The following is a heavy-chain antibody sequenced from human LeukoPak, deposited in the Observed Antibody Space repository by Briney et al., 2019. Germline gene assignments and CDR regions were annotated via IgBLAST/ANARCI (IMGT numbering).Heavy chain of an antibody. V-gene: IGHV1-18*01. CDR2: ISGDNDKR. CDR3: ARFYCSSSRCYPAGAFDI. D-gene: IGHD2-2*01. CDR1: GYTFPSYG. Sequence: GASVKVSCKASGYTFPSYGISWVRQAPGQGLEWMGWISGDNDKRNYAQQFQGRVTMTTDTSTNTAYMDLRSLRSDETAVYYCARFYCSSSRCYPAGAFDIWGQGTTVTVSS. J-gene: IGHJ3*02.